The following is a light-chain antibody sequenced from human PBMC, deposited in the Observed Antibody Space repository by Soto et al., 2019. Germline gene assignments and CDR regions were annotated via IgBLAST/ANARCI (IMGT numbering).Light chain of an antibody. CDR3: QQSHSSPS. CDR2: AAS. Sequence: DIQMTQSPSSLSASVGDRVTITCRASQSISSYLNWYQQKPGKAPKLLIYAASSLHSGVPSRFSGSGSGTDFSLTLSSLQPEDFATYYCQQSHSSPSFGQGTKLEIK. V-gene: IGKV1-39*01. CDR1: QSISSY. J-gene: IGKJ2*03.